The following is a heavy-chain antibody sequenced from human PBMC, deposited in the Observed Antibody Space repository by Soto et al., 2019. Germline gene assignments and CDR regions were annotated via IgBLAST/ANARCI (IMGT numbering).Heavy chain of an antibody. CDR1: GFTFSSYS. CDR2: ISSSSSTI. J-gene: IGHJ4*02. D-gene: IGHD1-1*01. CDR3: ARDYDGLRVLAIWNRERNFDY. V-gene: IGHV3-48*02. Sequence: PGGSLRLSCAASGFTFSSYSMNWVRQAPGKGLEWVSYISSSSSTIYYADSVKGRFTISRDNAKNSLYLQMNSLRDEDTAVYYCARDYDGLRVLAIWNRERNFDYWGQGTLVTVSS.